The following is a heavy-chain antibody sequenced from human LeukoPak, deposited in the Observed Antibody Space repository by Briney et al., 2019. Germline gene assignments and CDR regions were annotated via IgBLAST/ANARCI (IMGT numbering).Heavy chain of an antibody. V-gene: IGHV4-39*07. D-gene: IGHD3-22*01. CDR3: ARARSGYFGNFFDY. J-gene: IGHJ4*02. Sequence: SETLSLTCTVSGDSISSSSHYWGWIRQPPGKGLEWIETIYYSGSSYYNPSLKSRVTMSVDTSRDQFSLRLSSVTAADTAVYYCARARSGYFGNFFDYWGQGTQVTVSS. CDR1: GDSISSSSHY. CDR2: IYYSGSS.